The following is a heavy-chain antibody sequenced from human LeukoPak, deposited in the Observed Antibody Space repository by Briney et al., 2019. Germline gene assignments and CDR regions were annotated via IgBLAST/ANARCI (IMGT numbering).Heavy chain of an antibody. CDR2: IYHSGST. CDR1: GGSISSGGYS. D-gene: IGHD2-2*01. CDR3: ASCIGSSTSCYDFDY. Sequence: SETLSLTCAVSGGSISSGGYSWSWIRQPPGKGLEWIGYIYHSGSTYYNPSLKSRVTISVDRSKNQFSLKLSSVTAADTAVYYCASCIGSSTSCYDFDYWGQGTLVTVSS. V-gene: IGHV4-30-2*01. J-gene: IGHJ4*02.